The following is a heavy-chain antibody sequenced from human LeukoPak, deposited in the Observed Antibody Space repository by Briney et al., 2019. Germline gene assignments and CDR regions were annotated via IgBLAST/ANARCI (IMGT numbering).Heavy chain of an antibody. CDR1: GYSFTSHW. D-gene: IGHD6-13*01. CDR3: ARQGDSSWLNKFDH. V-gene: IGHV5-51*01. Sequence: PGESLKISCKGSGYSFTSHWTGGPRQTPGKALEWMGSIYPGDSDTKYSPSFQGQVTISADKSISTAYLQWSSLKASDTAIYYCARQGDSSWLNKFDHWGQGTLVTVSS. CDR2: IYPGDSDT. J-gene: IGHJ4*02.